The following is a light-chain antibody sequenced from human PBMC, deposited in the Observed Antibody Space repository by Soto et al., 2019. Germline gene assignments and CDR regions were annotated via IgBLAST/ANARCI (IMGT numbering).Light chain of an antibody. CDR3: QQYYNWPPIT. Sequence: EIVVTRSPATLSMSPAERATLSCTPSQSVSDNLAWYQQKPGQAPRLIIYGASTRATGIPARFSGSGSGTEFTPTISSLQSEDFAVYYCQQYYNWPPITFGQGTRLEIK. J-gene: IGKJ5*01. CDR1: QSVSDN. CDR2: GAS. V-gene: IGKV3-15*01.